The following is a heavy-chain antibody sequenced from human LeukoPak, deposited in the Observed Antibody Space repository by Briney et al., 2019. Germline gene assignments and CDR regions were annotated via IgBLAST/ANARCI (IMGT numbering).Heavy chain of an antibody. V-gene: IGHV3-20*04. CDR1: GFIFDDYG. D-gene: IGHD6-19*01. CDR3: ARNPVGRSGFDY. Sequence: PGGSLRLSCAASGFIFDDYGMSWVRQAPGKGLEWVSGINWNGGSTGYADSVKGRFTISRDNAKNSLYLQMNSLRAEDTAVYYCARNPVGRSGFDYWGQGTLVTVSS. J-gene: IGHJ4*02. CDR2: INWNGGST.